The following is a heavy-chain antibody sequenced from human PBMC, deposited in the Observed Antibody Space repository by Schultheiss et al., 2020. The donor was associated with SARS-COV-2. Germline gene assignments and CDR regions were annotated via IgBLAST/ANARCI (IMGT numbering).Heavy chain of an antibody. Sequence: GGSLRLSCAASGFTFSSYGMHWVRQAPGKGLEWVTFISDNGNNKQYADSVKGRFTISRDNPKNTLYLEMNSLRAEDMAVYYCASASRKTKDAFDNWGQGTLVTVSS. V-gene: IGHV3-30*03. CDR3: ASASRKTKDAFDN. CDR1: GFTFSSYG. CDR2: ISDNGNNK. J-gene: IGHJ4*02. D-gene: IGHD1-14*01.